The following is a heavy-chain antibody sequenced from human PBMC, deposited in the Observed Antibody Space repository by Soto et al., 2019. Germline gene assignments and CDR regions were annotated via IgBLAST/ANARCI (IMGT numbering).Heavy chain of an antibody. CDR1: GFTFSGSA. J-gene: IGHJ6*02. Sequence: VGSLRLSCAVSGFTFSGSAMHWVRQASGKGLEWVGRIRSKANSYATAYAASVKGRFTISRDDSKNTAYLQMNSLKTEDTAVYYCTRLRGDDTNYYYYGMDVWGQGTTVTVSS. CDR2: IRSKANSYAT. D-gene: IGHD2-21*02. V-gene: IGHV3-73*01. CDR3: TRLRGDDTNYYYYGMDV.